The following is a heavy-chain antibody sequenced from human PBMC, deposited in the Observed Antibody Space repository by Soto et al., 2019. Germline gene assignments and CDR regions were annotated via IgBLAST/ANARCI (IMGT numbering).Heavy chain of an antibody. J-gene: IGHJ6*02. V-gene: IGHV4-34*01. Sequence: SETLSLTCAVYGGSFSGYYWSWIRQPPGKGLEWIGEINHSGSTNYNPSLKSRVTISVDTSKNQFSLELSSVTAADTAVYYCARGRYCSSTSCYLHYGMDVWGQGTTVTVSS. CDR1: GGSFSGYY. D-gene: IGHD2-2*01. CDR3: ARGRYCSSTSCYLHYGMDV. CDR2: INHSGST.